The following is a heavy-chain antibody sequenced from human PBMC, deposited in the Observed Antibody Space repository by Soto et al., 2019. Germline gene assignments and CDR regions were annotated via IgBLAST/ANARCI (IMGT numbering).Heavy chain of an antibody. CDR2: IYYSGST. CDR3: ARDHLPEMEPFENWFDP. D-gene: IGHD1-1*01. CDR1: GGSISSYY. J-gene: IGHJ5*02. V-gene: IGHV4-59*01. Sequence: SETLSLTCTVSGGSISSYYWSWIRQPPGKGLEWIGYIYYSGSTNYNPSLKSRVTISVDTSKNQFSLELSSVTAADTAVYYCARDHLPEMEPFENWFDPWGQGTLVTVSS.